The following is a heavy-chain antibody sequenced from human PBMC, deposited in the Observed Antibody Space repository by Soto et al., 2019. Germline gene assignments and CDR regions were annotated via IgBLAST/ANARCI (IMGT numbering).Heavy chain of an antibody. CDR3: ASTDYYGSGSYYRDYYYYMDV. Sequence: GESLKISCAASGFTFSDYYMSWIRQAPGKGLEWVSYISSSGSTIYYADSVKGRFTISRDNAKNSLYLQMNSLRAEDTAVYYCASTDYYGSGSYYRDYYYYMDVWGKGTTVTVSS. CDR1: GFTFSDYY. D-gene: IGHD3-10*01. J-gene: IGHJ6*03. CDR2: ISSSGSTI. V-gene: IGHV3-11*01.